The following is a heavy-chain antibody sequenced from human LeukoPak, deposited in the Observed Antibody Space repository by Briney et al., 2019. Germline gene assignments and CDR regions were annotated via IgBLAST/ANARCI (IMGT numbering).Heavy chain of an antibody. CDR2: IIPIFGTA. CDR1: GGTFSSYA. Sequence: ASVKVSCKASGGTFSSYAISWVRQAPGQGLEWMGGIIPIFGTANYAQKFQGRDTITADESTSTAYMELSSLRSEDTAVYYCARGGEGSITMIVVAPFDYWGQGTLVTVSS. D-gene: IGHD3-22*01. V-gene: IGHV1-69*13. J-gene: IGHJ4*02. CDR3: ARGGEGSITMIVVAPFDY.